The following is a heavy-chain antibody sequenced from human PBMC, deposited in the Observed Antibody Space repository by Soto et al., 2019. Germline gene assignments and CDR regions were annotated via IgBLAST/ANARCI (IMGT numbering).Heavy chain of an antibody. CDR3: AREMTPRGMDV. V-gene: IGHV1-8*01. CDR1: GYTFTSYD. J-gene: IGHJ6*02. Sequence: QVQLVQSGTEVKKPGASVKVSCKASGYTFTSYDINWVRQATGQGLEWMGWMNPNSGNTGYAQKFQGRVTMTRNTSLTTAYRERCSLRSEDTAVYYWAREMTPRGMDVCGQGTTVTVSS. CDR2: MNPNSGNT.